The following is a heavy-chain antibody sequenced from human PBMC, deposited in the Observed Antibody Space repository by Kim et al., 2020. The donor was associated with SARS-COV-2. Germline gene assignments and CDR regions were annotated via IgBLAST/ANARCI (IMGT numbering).Heavy chain of an antibody. Sequence: YAQKFQGRVTRTRNTSISTAYMGLSSLRSGDTAVYYCARGFIAARSLLGYWGQGTLVTVSS. V-gene: IGHV1-8*01. J-gene: IGHJ4*02. CDR3: ARGFIAARSLLGY. D-gene: IGHD6-6*01.